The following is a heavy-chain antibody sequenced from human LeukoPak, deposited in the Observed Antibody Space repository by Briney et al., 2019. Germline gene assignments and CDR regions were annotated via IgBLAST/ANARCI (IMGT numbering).Heavy chain of an antibody. CDR3: ARDRLGFTRTPYYYYYGMDV. Sequence: ASVKVSCKASGYTFTSYYMHWVRQAPGQGLEWMGWISAYNGNTNYAQKLQGRVTMTTDTSTSTAYMELRSLRSDDTAVYYCARDRLGFTRTPYYYYYGMDVWGQGTMVTVSS. D-gene: IGHD3-16*01. CDR1: GYTFTSYY. CDR2: ISAYNGNT. V-gene: IGHV1-18*04. J-gene: IGHJ6*02.